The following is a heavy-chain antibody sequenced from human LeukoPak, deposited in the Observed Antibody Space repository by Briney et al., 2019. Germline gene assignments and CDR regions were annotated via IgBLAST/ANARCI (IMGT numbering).Heavy chain of an antibody. J-gene: IGHJ4*02. Sequence: SETLSLTCTVSGGSISSSSYYWGWIRQPRGKGLEWIGSIYYTCRTYYHPSLKSLVTISVPTPKTHFPLKLSSVTAADTAVYYCARPYYGSGGYYTYFDYWGQGTLVTVSS. V-gene: IGHV4-39*02. CDR3: ARPYYGSGGYYTYFDY. CDR1: GGSISSSSYY. D-gene: IGHD3-10*01. CDR2: IYYTCRT.